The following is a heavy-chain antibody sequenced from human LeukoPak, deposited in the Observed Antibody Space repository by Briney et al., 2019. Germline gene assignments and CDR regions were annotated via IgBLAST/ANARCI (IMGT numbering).Heavy chain of an antibody. J-gene: IGHJ6*02. D-gene: IGHD6-13*01. Sequence: GGSLRLSCAASGFTFSSYWMHWVRQAPGKGLVWVSRINSDGSSTSYADSVKGRFTISRDNAKNTLYLQMNSLRADDTAVYYCAGASPGRVAAGNFYAMDVWGQGTTVTVSS. CDR1: GFTFSSYW. CDR3: AGASPGRVAAGNFYAMDV. CDR2: INSDGSST. V-gene: IGHV3-74*01.